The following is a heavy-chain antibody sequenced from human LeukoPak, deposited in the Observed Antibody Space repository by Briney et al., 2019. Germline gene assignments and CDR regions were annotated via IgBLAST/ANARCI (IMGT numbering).Heavy chain of an antibody. D-gene: IGHD2-21*02. Sequence: PGGSLRLSCAASGFTFSSYSMNWVRQAPGKGLEWVSSISSSSSYIYYADSVKGRFTISRDNAKNSLYLQMNSLRAEDTAVYYCARDYFPSAYCGGDCYFPFDYWGQGTLVTVSS. V-gene: IGHV3-21*01. CDR1: GFTFSSYS. J-gene: IGHJ4*02. CDR2: ISSSSSYI. CDR3: ARDYFPSAYCGGDCYFPFDY.